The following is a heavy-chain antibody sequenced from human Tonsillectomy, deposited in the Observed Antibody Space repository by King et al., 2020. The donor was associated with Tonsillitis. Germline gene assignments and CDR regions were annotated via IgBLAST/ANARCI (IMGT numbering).Heavy chain of an antibody. CDR1: GYTFTGYY. D-gene: IGHD6-13*01. CDR3: ARPSRAAAGTLDWFDP. J-gene: IGHJ5*02. Sequence: QLVQSGAEVKKPGASVKVSCKASGYTFTGYYMHWVRQAPGQGLEWMGWINPNSGGTNYAQKFQGRVTMTRDTSISTAYMELSRLRSGDTAVYYCARPSRAAAGTLDWFDPWGQGTLVTVSS. V-gene: IGHV1-2*02. CDR2: INPNSGGT.